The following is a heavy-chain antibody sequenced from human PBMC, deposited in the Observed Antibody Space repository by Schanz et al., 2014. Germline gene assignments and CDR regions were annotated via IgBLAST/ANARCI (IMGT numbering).Heavy chain of an antibody. CDR2: ISYDGSKK. Sequence: VHLLESGGGLVQPGGSLRLSCAASGFTFGDYAMTWVRQAPGKGLEWVGVISYDGSKKSYADSVKGRFTISRDNSKNTLYLQMNSLRPEDTAVYYCARGGFGEVSYFDYWGQGTLVTVSS. V-gene: IGHV3-30*03. CDR1: GFTFGDYA. CDR3: ARGGFGEVSYFDY. D-gene: IGHD3-10*01. J-gene: IGHJ4*02.